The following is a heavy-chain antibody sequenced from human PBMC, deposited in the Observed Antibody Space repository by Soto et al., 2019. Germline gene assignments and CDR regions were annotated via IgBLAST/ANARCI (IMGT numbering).Heavy chain of an antibody. CDR3: ARDIKNASSYGMAV. D-gene: IGHD2-2*01. Sequence: SVKVSCKASGGTFNIYAISWVRQAPGQGLEWMGGIIPIFGTGNYAQKFQGRVTITADEPTSTAYMELSSLRSEDTAVYYCARDIKNASSYGMAVWGQGTTVTVSS. CDR2: IIPIFGTG. J-gene: IGHJ6*02. V-gene: IGHV1-69*13. CDR1: GGTFNIYA.